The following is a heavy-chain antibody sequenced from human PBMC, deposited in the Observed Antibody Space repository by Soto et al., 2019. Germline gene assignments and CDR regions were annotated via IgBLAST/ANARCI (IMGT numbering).Heavy chain of an antibody. J-gene: IGHJ6*02. CDR1: GGSISSGDYY. CDR2: IYYSGST. D-gene: IGHD5-18*01. CDR3: ASTLRGYSYGYLLRRAYYGMDV. V-gene: IGHV4-30-4*01. Sequence: QVQLQESGPGLVKPSQTLSLTCTVSGGSISSGDYYWSWIRQPPGKGLEWIGYIYYSGSTYYNPSLKSRVTISVDTSKNQFSLKLSSVTAADTAVYYCASTLRGYSYGYLLRRAYYGMDVWGQGTTVTVSS.